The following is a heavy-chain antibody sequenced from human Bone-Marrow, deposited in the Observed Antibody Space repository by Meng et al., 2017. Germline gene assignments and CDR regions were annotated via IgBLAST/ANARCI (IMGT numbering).Heavy chain of an antibody. CDR2: ISAYNGNT. CDR3: ARYGPGYSSSWYDFDY. D-gene: IGHD6-13*01. CDR1: GYTFTSYG. J-gene: IGHJ4*02. V-gene: IGHV1-18*01. Sequence: ASVKVSCKASGYTFTSYGISWVRQAPGQGLEWMGWISAYNGNTNYAQKLQGRVTMTTDTSTSTAYMELRSLRSDDTAVYYCARYGPGYSSSWYDFDYWGQGTLVTVS.